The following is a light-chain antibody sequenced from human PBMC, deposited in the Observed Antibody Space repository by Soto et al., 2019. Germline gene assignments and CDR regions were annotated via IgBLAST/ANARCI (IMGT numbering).Light chain of an antibody. J-gene: IGLJ3*02. CDR1: SSDVGSYSL. Sequence: QSALTQPASVSGSPGQSITISCTGTSSDVGSYSLVSWYQQRPGKAPKAIIYDVTKRPSGVSHRFSGSKSGNTASLTISGLQAEDEGNYSCSSFAGSTTLWVFGGGTKVTVL. V-gene: IGLV2-23*02. CDR2: DVT. CDR3: SSFAGSTTLWV.